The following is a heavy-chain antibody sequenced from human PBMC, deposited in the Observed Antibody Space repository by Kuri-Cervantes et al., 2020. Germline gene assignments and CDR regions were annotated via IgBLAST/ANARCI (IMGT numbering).Heavy chain of an antibody. CDR2: IYYSGST. CDR1: GGSISSSSYY. Sequence: SETLSLTCTVSGGSISSSSYYWGWIRQPPGKGLEWIGSIYYSGSTYYNPSLKSRVTISVDTSKNQFSLKLSSVTAADTAVYYCARGTDYDISTGYQPNGGEFDPWGQGTLVTVSS. CDR3: ARGTDYDISTGYQPNGGEFDP. J-gene: IGHJ5*02. D-gene: IGHD3-9*01. V-gene: IGHV4-39*01.